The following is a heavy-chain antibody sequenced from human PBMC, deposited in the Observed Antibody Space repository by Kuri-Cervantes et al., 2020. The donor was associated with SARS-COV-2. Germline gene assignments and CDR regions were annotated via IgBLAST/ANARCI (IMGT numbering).Heavy chain of an antibody. J-gene: IGHJ6*02. CDR3: GGGPFDFVVLPAAQGYYYYGMDV. Sequence: ASVKVSCKASGFTFTSSAMQWVRQARGQRLEWMGWISAYNGNTNYAQKLQGRVTMTTDTSTSTAYMELRSLRSDDTAVYYCGGGPFDFVVLPAAQGYYYYGMDVWGQGTTVTVSS. CDR1: GFTFTSSA. V-gene: IGHV1-18*01. D-gene: IGHD2-2*01. CDR2: ISAYNGNT.